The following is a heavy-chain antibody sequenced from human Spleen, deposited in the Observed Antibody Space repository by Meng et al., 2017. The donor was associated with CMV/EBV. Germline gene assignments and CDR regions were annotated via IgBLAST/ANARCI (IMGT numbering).Heavy chain of an antibody. D-gene: IGHD2-2*01. CDR3: ARAPIYCSSTSCSFYYYYGMDV. Sequence: ASVKVSCKASGYTFTSYGISWVRQAPGQGLEWMGWISAYNGGTNYAQKFQGRVTMTRDTSISTAYMELSRLRSDDTAVYYCARAPIYCSSTSCSFYYYYGMDVWGQGTTVTVSS. V-gene: IGHV1-18*01. CDR1: GYTFTSYG. J-gene: IGHJ6*02. CDR2: ISAYNGGT.